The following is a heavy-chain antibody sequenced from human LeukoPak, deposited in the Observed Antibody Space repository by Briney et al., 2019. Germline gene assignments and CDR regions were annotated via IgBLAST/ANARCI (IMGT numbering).Heavy chain of an antibody. CDR3: ARSTGDYYYYGMDV. CDR2: IYYSGST. CDR1: GGSFSGYY. J-gene: IGHJ6*02. Sequence: NASETLSLTCAVYGGSFSGYYWSWIRQPPGKGLEWIGYIYYSGSTNYNPSLKSRVTISVDTSKNQFSLKLSSVTAADTAVYYCARSTGDYYYYGMDVWGQGTTVTVSS. V-gene: IGHV4-59*01.